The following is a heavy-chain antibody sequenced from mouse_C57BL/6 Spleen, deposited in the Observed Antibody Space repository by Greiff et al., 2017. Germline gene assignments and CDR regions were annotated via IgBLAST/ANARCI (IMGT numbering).Heavy chain of an antibody. V-gene: IGHV1-82*01. D-gene: IGHD2-13*01. CDR3: AGCDYSFAY. J-gene: IGHJ3*01. Sequence: VQLQQSGPELVKPGASVKISCKASGYAFSSSWMNWVKQRPGKGLEWIGRIYPGDGDTNYNGKFKGKATLTADKSSSTAYMQLSSLTSEDSAVYFCAGCDYSFAYWGQGTLVTVSA. CDR1: GYAFSSSW. CDR2: IYPGDGDT.